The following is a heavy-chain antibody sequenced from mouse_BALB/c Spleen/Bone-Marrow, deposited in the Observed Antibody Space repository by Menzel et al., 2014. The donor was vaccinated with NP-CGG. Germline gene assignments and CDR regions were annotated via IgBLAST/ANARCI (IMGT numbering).Heavy chain of an antibody. Sequence: QVQLQQSGAELAKPGASVKMSCKASGHTFTSYWMHWVKQRPGQGLEWIGYINPSTGYTEHNQKFKDKATLTADKSSSTAYMQLSSLTSEDSAVYYCARYDGYEAYWGQGTLVTVSA. CDR2: INPSTGYT. D-gene: IGHD2-3*01. CDR1: GHTFTSYW. CDR3: ARYDGYEAY. J-gene: IGHJ3*01. V-gene: IGHV1-7*01.